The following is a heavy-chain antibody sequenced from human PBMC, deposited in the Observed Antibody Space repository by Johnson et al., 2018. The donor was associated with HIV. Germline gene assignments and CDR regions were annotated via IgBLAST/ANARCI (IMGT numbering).Heavy chain of an antibody. V-gene: IGHV3-30-3*01. CDR2: ISYDGSNK. Sequence: QMLLVESVGGVVQPGRSLRLSCAASGFTFSSYAMHWVRQTPGKGLEWVAIISYDGSNKYYADSVKGRFTISRDNSKNTLYLQMNRLRAEETAVYYCAREGGTFYDSSGSLAFDIWGQGTMVAVAS. J-gene: IGHJ3*02. D-gene: IGHD3-22*01. CDR1: GFTFSSYA. CDR3: AREGGTFYDSSGSLAFDI.